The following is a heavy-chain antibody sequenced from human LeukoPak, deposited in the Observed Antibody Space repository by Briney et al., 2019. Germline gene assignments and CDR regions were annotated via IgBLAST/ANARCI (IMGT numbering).Heavy chain of an antibody. CDR3: ARHSGSTTWSYYFDY. D-gene: IGHD1-26*01. CDR2: ISYIGST. Sequence: SETLSLTCSVSGGSMGTNYWSWIRQPPGKGLEWIGYISYIGSTIYNPSLKSRVTISLGTSKNQFSLYLTSVTAADTAVYYCARHSGSTTWSYYFDYWGQGTLVTVSS. V-gene: IGHV4-59*08. CDR1: GGSMGTNY. J-gene: IGHJ4*02.